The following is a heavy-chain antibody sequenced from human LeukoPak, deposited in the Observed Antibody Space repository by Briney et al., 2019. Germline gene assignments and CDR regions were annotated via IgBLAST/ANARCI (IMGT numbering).Heavy chain of an antibody. CDR1: GFTVSSNY. CDR3: ARVRVRGAPQPYYGMDV. J-gene: IGHJ6*02. CDR2: IKQDGSEK. V-gene: IGHV3-7*01. Sequence: GGSLRLSCAASGFTVSSNYMSWVRQAPGKGLEWVAYIKQDGSEKYYVDSVKGRFTISRDNAKNSLYLQMNSLRAEDTAVYYCARVRVRGAPQPYYGMDVWGQGTTVTVSS. D-gene: IGHD3-10*01.